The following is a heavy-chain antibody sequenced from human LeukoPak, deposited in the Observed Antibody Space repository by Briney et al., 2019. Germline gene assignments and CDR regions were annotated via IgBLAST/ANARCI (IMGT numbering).Heavy chain of an antibody. CDR2: ISSSSYYI. J-gene: IGHJ6*03. Sequence: PGGSLRLSCAASEFTFSSYTMNWVRQAPGKGLEWVSSISSSSYYIYYADSVKGRFTISRDNAKNSLYLQMNSLRAEDTAVYYCAKGDSSSWVPAYYYYYYYMDVWGKGTTVTVSS. D-gene: IGHD6-6*01. CDR1: EFTFSSYT. V-gene: IGHV3-21*01. CDR3: AKGDSSSWVPAYYYYYYYMDV.